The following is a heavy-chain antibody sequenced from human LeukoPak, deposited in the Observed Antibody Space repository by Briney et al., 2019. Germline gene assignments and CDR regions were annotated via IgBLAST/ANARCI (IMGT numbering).Heavy chain of an antibody. V-gene: IGHV4-59*08. J-gene: IGHJ4*02. CDR2: IYYSGST. CDR1: GGSFSGYY. CDR3: AGGKSRGSHIDY. Sequence: PSETLSLTCAVYGGSFSGYYWSWIRQPPGKGLERIGYIYYSGSTNYNPSLKSRVTKSVATSKNKFSLKVRSVTTADTPVYCCAGGKSRGSHIDYWGQGTLVTVSS. D-gene: IGHD1-26*01.